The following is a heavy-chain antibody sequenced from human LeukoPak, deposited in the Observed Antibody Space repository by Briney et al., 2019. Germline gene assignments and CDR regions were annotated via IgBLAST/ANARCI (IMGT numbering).Heavy chain of an antibody. J-gene: IGHJ4*02. Sequence: PSETLSLTCTLSRGSITSRSYYWAWIRQPPGKGLEWIGSIYDSGTTYYNPSLESRVTISVDTSKNQFSLSLRSVTAADTALYYCARRIAAAVYYFDYWGQGTRVTVSS. CDR2: IYDSGTT. CDR3: ARRIAAAVYYFDY. CDR1: RGSITSRSYY. V-gene: IGHV4-39*01. D-gene: IGHD6-13*01.